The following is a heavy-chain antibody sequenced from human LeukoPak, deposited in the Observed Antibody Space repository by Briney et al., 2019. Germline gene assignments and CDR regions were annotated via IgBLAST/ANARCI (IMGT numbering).Heavy chain of an antibody. D-gene: IGHD3-3*01. CDR1: GGSISSSSYY. V-gene: IGHV4-39*07. CDR2: IYYSGST. CDR3: ARDLYDFWSGYYTAWFDP. Sequence: PSETLSLTCTVSGGSISSSSYYWGWIRQPPGKGLEWIGSIYYSGSTYYNPSLKSRVTISVDTSKNQFSLKLSSVTAADTAVYYCARDLYDFWSGYYTAWFDPWGQGTLVTVSS. J-gene: IGHJ5*02.